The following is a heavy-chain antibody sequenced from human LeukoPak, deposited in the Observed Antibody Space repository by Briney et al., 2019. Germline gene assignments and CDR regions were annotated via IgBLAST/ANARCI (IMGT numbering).Heavy chain of an antibody. D-gene: IGHD4-23*01. CDR2: IYCSGST. J-gene: IGHJ3*02. V-gene: IGHV4-59*01. CDR3: ARVCEEDYGGNSGAFDI. Sequence: PSETLSLTCTVSGGSMSSYYWSWIRKPPGKALKWIGYIYCSGSTNYNPSLKSRVTTSVNTSKNQFSLKLSSVTAADTAVYYCARVCEEDYGGNSGAFDIWGQGTMVTVSS. CDR1: GGSMSSYY.